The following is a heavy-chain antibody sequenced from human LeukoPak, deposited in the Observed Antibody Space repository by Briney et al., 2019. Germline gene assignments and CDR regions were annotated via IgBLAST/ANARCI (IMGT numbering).Heavy chain of an antibody. J-gene: IGHJ4*02. CDR2: IYPRDGST. D-gene: IGHD3-3*01. Sequence: ASVKVSCKASGYTFTSNYIHWVRQAPGQGLEWMGMIYPRDGSTSYAQKFQGRVTITADESTSTAYMELSSLRSEDTAVYYCATLSSYYDFWSGYYPYWGQGTLVTVSS. V-gene: IGHV1-46*01. CDR3: ATLSSYYDFWSGYYPY. CDR1: GYTFTSNY.